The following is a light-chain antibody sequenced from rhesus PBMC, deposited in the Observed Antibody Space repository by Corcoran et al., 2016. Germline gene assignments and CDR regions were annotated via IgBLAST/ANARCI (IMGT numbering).Light chain of an antibody. CDR3: QQHDNSPRT. J-gene: IGKJ1*01. CDR2: RAS. CDR1: QGISNW. V-gene: IGKV1-69*01. Sequence: DIQMTQSPSSLSASVGDRVTITCRASQGISNWLASYQQKPGKAPKLLLYRASNLETGVPSRFSGSGSGTDFTLTISSLQPEDIATYYCQQHDNSPRTFGQGTKVEIK.